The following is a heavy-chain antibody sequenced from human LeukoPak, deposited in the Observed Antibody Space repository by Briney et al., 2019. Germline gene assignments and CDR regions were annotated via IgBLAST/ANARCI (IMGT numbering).Heavy chain of an antibody. Sequence: GGSLRLSCAASGFTFSSYAMQWVRQAPGKGLEGVAVISYDGSNKYYADYVKGRFTISRDNSKNTLYLQMNSLRAEDTAVYYCARDGIVVVPAATPYYFDYWGQGTLVTVSS. D-gene: IGHD2-2*01. CDR3: ARDGIVVVPAATPYYFDY. J-gene: IGHJ4*02. V-gene: IGHV3-30-3*01. CDR1: GFTFSSYA. CDR2: ISYDGSNK.